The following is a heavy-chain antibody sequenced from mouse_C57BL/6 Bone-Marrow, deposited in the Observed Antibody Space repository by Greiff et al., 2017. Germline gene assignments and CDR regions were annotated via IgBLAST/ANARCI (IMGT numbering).Heavy chain of an antibody. CDR2: IYPRSGNT. CDR1: GYTFTSYG. D-gene: IGHD2-4*01. CDR3: ARSGYYDYDGAWFAY. J-gene: IGHJ3*01. Sequence: QVQLKESGAELARPGASVKLSCKASGYTFTSYGISWVKQRTGQGLEWIGEIYPRSGNTYYNEKFKGKATLTADKSSSTAYMELRSLTSEDSAVYFCARSGYYDYDGAWFAYWGQGTLVTVSA. V-gene: IGHV1-81*01.